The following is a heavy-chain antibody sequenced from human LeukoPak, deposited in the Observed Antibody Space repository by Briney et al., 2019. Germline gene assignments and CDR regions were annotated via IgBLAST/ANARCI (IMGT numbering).Heavy chain of an antibody. CDR3: SRDSTFGAAVDFNF. CDR2: INANNGKT. Sequence: ASVKVSCKASGYTFTSYDINWVRQAPGQGLEWMGWINANNGKTHYAQKFHDRVTMTTDASTNTAYMELRGLKSDDTAMYYCSRDSTFGAAVDFNFWGQGTLVTVSS. J-gene: IGHJ4*02. CDR1: GYTFTSYD. D-gene: IGHD3-16*01. V-gene: IGHV1-18*01.